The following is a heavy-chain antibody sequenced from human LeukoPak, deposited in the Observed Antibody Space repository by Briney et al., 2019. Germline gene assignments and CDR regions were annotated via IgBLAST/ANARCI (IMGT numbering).Heavy chain of an antibody. V-gene: IGHV1-8*01. CDR2: MNPKSGNK. CDR1: RYTFTTYY. Sequence: SVKVSCKASRYTFTTYYINWVRQPTGQGLEWMGWMNPKSGNKGYAQKFQGSVTMTRDNSVSTAYMELSSLISDDTGMYYCARTAGDFDYWGQGTLVSVSS. CDR3: ARTAGDFDY. J-gene: IGHJ4*02. D-gene: IGHD3-16*01.